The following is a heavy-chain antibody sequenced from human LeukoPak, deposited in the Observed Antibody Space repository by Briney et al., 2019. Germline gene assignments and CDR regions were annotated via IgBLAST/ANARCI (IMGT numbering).Heavy chain of an antibody. CDR1: GYTFTSYG. CDR3: ARETSYYYDSSGYDY. CDR2: ISAYNGNT. Sequence: ASVKVSCKASGYTFTSYGISWVRQAPGQGLEWMGWISAYNGNTNYAQKLQGRVTMTTDTSTSTAYMELRSLRSDDTAVYYCARETSYYYDSSGYDYWGQGTLVTVSS. D-gene: IGHD3-22*01. J-gene: IGHJ4*02. V-gene: IGHV1-18*01.